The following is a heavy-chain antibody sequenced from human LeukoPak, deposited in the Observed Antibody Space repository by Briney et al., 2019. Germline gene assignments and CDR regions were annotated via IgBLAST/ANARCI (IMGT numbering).Heavy chain of an antibody. V-gene: IGHV4-39*01. D-gene: IGHD3-10*01. CDR1: GGSIRSSTDY. CDR2: IYYGGRT. Sequence: SETLSLICTVTGGSIRSSTDYWVWARRPAGKGLEWIGSIYYGGRTYYNHSLKSRVTISVDTAKNQFSLRLSSVTAADTAMYYCARHNLLWGGDSYGMDVWGQGTTVTVSS. CDR3: ARHNLLWGGDSYGMDV. J-gene: IGHJ6*02.